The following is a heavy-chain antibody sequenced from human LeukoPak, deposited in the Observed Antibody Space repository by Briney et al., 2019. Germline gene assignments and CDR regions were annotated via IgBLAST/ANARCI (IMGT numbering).Heavy chain of an antibody. V-gene: IGHV4-39*01. Sequence: PSGTLSLTCTVSGGSISSSSYYWGWIRQPPGKGLEWIGSIYYSGSTYYNPSLKSRVTISVDTSKNQFSLKLSSVTAADTAVYYCARRGAEWELPYFDYWGQGTLVTVSS. CDR3: ARRGAEWELPYFDY. D-gene: IGHD1-26*01. J-gene: IGHJ4*02. CDR1: GGSISSSSYY. CDR2: IYYSGST.